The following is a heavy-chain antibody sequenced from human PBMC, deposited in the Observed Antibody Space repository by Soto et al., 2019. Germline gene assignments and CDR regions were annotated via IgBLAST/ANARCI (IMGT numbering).Heavy chain of an antibody. CDR3: AKEGGGGTAMVTSYFDY. Sequence: PGGSLRLSCAASGITFSNYALSWVRQAPGKGLEWVSGISASATGTYYADSVKGRFTISRDNSKSTLYLHMNTLRADDTAIYYCAKEGGGGTAMVTSYFDYWGPGTLVTSPQ. D-gene: IGHD5-18*01. CDR2: ISASATGT. V-gene: IGHV3-23*01. J-gene: IGHJ4*02. CDR1: GITFSNYA.